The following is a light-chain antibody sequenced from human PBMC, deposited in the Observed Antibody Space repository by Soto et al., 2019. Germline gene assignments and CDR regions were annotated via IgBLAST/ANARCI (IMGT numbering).Light chain of an antibody. V-gene: IGLV2-14*01. CDR3: SSYTTSSTLVV. J-gene: IGLJ1*01. CDR1: SSDVGASKY. Sequence: QSVLTQPASVSGSPGRSITISCTGTSSDVGASKYVSWYQQYPGKAPKLMLYEVSYRPSGVSNRFSGSKSGNTASLTISGLQAGDEADYYCSSYTTSSTLVVFGSGTKVTVL. CDR2: EVS.